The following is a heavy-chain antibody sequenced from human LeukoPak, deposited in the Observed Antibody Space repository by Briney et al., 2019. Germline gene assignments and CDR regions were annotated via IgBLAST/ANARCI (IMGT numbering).Heavy chain of an antibody. Sequence: GGSLRLSCAASGFTFSSYWMHWVRQAPEKGLLWVSRINSDGSSTSYADSVKGRFTISRDNAKNTLYLQMNSLRAEDTAVYYCARGGILSSWYFDYWGQGTLVTVSS. CDR3: ARGGILSSWYFDY. D-gene: IGHD6-13*01. CDR1: GFTFSSYW. V-gene: IGHV3-74*01. CDR2: INSDGSST. J-gene: IGHJ4*02.